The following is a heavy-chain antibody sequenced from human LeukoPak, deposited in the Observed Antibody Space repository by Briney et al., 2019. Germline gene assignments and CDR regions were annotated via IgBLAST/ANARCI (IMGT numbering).Heavy chain of an antibody. CDR2: ISRSTSYI. J-gene: IGHJ4*02. CDR3: ARISRGKWELLGAHDY. V-gene: IGHV3-21*01. Sequence: PGGSLRLSCAASGFTFSSYSMNWVRQAPGKGLEWVSSISRSTSYIYYADSVKGRFTISRDNAKNSLYLQMNSLRVEDTAVYYCARISRGKWELLGAHDYWGQGTLVTVSS. CDR1: GFTFSSYS. D-gene: IGHD1-26*01.